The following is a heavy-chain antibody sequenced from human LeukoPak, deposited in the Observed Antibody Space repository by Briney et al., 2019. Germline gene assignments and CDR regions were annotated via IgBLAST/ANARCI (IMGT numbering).Heavy chain of an antibody. J-gene: IGHJ4*02. CDR2: INHSGST. Sequence: PSETLSLTCAVYGGSFSGYYWSWIRQPPGKGLEWIGEINHSGSTNYNPSLKSRVTISVDTSKNQFSLKLSSVTAADTAVYYCASPRIAAAGPVGYWGQGTLVTVSS. CDR1: GGSFSGYY. V-gene: IGHV4-34*01. D-gene: IGHD6-13*01. CDR3: ASPRIAAAGPVGY.